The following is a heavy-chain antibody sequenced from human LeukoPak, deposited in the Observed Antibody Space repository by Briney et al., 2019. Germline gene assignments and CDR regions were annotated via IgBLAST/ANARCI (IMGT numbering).Heavy chain of an antibody. Sequence: ASVKVSCKASGYTFTSYDINWVRQATGQGLEWMGWMNPNSGNTGYAQKFQGRVTMTRNTSISTAYMELSSLRSEDTAVYYCASSYCSSTSCHKDGWFDPWGQGTLVTVSS. CDR3: ASSYCSSTSCHKDGWFDP. V-gene: IGHV1-8*01. D-gene: IGHD2-2*01. CDR2: MNPNSGNT. J-gene: IGHJ5*02. CDR1: GYTFTSYD.